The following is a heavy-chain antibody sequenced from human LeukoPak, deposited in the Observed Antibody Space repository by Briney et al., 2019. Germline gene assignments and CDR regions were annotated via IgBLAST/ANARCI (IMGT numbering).Heavy chain of an antibody. J-gene: IGHJ3*01. Sequence: GGSLRLSCAASGFTFSNYALVWVRQAPGEGLEWVSAIRGRGGNTNYADAVKGRFTISRDNSKNTLYLQMNSLRAEDTAVYYCGRDPNGDYVGAFEFWGQGTMVTVSS. CDR2: IRGRGGNT. CDR1: GFTFSNYA. CDR3: GRDPNGDYVGAFEF. D-gene: IGHD4-17*01. V-gene: IGHV3-23*01.